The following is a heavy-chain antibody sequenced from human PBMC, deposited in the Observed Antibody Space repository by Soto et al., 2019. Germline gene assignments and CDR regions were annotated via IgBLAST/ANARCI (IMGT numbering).Heavy chain of an antibody. Sequence: VSRAAAGCNCVSYRVRRIGQNQGRGLEWVSGISGTGDNTYYAASVKGRFTISRDNSKNTLYLQMNTLRAEDTAVYYCAKGLHAVLNHCPDYRGQ. D-gene: IGHD2-8*01. CDR2: ISGTGDNT. CDR3: AKGLHAVLNHCPDY. J-gene: IGHJ4*02. CDR1: GCNCVSYR. V-gene: IGHV3-23*01.